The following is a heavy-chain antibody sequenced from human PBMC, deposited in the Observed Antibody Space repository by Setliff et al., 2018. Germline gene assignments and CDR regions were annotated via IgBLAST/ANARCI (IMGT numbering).Heavy chain of an antibody. CDR1: GESFSGFH. V-gene: IGHV4-34*01. D-gene: IGHD6-19*01. Sequence: ETLSLTCGVFGESFSGFHWSWIRQPPGKGLEWIGEINHSGNTNYNPSLKSRVTISVDKSTNQFSLKLNSVTAADTAVYYCVRTDYSDGRYSMDVWGKGTTVTVSS. J-gene: IGHJ6*03. CDR3: VRTDYSDGRYSMDV. CDR2: INHSGNT.